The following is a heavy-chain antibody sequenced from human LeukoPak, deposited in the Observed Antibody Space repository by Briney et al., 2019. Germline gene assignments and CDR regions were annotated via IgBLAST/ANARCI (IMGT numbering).Heavy chain of an antibody. CDR1: GGSISSYY. CDR2: IYYSGST. J-gene: IGHJ4*02. CDR3: ARDAYSSGYYFFDY. D-gene: IGHD6-19*01. V-gene: IGHV4-59*01. Sequence: SETLSLTCTVSGGSISSYYWSWIRQPPGKGLEWIGYIYYSGSTNYNPSLKSRVTISVDTSKNQFSLKLSSVTAADTAVYHCARDAYSSGYYFFDYWGQGTLVTVSS.